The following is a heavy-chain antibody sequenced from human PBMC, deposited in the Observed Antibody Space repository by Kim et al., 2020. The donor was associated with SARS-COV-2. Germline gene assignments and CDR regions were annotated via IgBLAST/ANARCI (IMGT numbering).Heavy chain of an antibody. V-gene: IGHV3-43*02. D-gene: IGHD6-13*01. Sequence: GGSLRLSCAASGFTFDDYAMHWVRQAPGKGLEWVSLISGDGGSTYYADSVKGRFTISRDNSKNSLYLQMNSLRTEDTALYYCAKGKLTGRAAAGPYYYYGMDVWGQGTTVTVSS. J-gene: IGHJ6*02. CDR3: AKGKLTGRAAAGPYYYYGMDV. CDR2: ISGDGGST. CDR1: GFTFDDYA.